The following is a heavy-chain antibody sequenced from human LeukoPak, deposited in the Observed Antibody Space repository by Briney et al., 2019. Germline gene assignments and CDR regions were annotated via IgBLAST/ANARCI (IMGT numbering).Heavy chain of an antibody. J-gene: IGHJ4*02. CDR2: ISSSSDTI. CDR3: AGPAAAASFDY. D-gene: IGHD6-13*01. CDR1: GFTFSTYS. Sequence: GGSLRLSCAASGFTFSTYSMNWVRQAPGKGLEWLSYISSSSDTIYYADSVKGRFTISRDNAKNSLYLQMNSLRAEDTAVYYCAGPAAAASFDYWGQGTLVTVSS. V-gene: IGHV3-48*04.